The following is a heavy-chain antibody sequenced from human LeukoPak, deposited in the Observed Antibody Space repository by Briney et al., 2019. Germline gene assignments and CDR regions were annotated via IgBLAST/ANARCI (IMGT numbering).Heavy chain of an antibody. CDR3: ARITDLTVATDY. J-gene: IGHJ4*02. V-gene: IGHV4-38-2*02. CDR2: IWHTGST. D-gene: IGHD6-19*01. Sequence: PSETLSLTCTVSGYSINSGYHWGWIRQPPGKGLEWIGSIWHTGSTYYNPSVKSRITISVDTSKNQFSLKLTSVTAADTAVYYCARITDLTVATDYWGQGTLVTVSS. CDR1: GYSINSGYH.